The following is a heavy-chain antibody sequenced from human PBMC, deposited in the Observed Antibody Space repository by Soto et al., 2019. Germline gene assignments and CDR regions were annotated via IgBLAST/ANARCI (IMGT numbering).Heavy chain of an antibody. V-gene: IGHV4-30-2*01. J-gene: IGHJ3*02. Sequence: TLALSCAVYGGSVNTAGYSGSWIRQPRGKGLDRIGYIYHSGRASYNPSLKSRLTISLDRSNNHFSLMLISVTAADTAVYYCASVPIYYDSSGYYHYATFDIRGQATMVTVS. CDR2: IYHSGRA. D-gene: IGHD3-22*01. CDR3: ASVPIYYDSSGYYHYATFDI. CDR1: GGSVNTAGYS.